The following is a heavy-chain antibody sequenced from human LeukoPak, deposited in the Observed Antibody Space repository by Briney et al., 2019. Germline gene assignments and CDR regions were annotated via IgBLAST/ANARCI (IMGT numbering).Heavy chain of an antibody. V-gene: IGHV3-11*01. CDR3: ARDGPTRYFDWLSYYYYYGMDV. D-gene: IGHD3-9*01. CDR2: ISSSGSTI. CDR1: GFTLSDYY. Sequence: GGSLRLSCAASGFTLSDYYMSWIRQAPGKGLEWVSYISSSGSTIYYADSVKGRFTISRDNAKNSLYLQMNSLRAEDTAVYYCARDGPTRYFDWLSYYYYYGMDVWGQGTTVTVSS. J-gene: IGHJ6*02.